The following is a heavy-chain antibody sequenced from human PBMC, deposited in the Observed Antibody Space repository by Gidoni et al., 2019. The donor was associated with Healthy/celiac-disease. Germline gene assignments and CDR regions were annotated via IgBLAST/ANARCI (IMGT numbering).Heavy chain of an antibody. CDR1: GGSISSGSSS. V-gene: IGHV4-61*02. Sequence: QVQLQESGPGLVKPSQTLSLTCTVSGGSISSGSSSWSWIRQPAGKGLEWIGRIYTSGSTNYNPSLKSRVTMSVDTSKNQFSLKLSSVTAADTAVYYCARAAATIFGGAGGYYYYMDVWGKGTTVTVSS. J-gene: IGHJ6*03. CDR3: ARAAATIFGGAGGYYYYMDV. CDR2: IYTSGST. D-gene: IGHD3-3*01.